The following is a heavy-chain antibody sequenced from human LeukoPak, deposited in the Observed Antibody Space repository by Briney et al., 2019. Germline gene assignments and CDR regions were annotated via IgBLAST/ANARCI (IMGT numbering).Heavy chain of an antibody. D-gene: IGHD2-8*01. CDR3: ARGADGVHYDDEFVDL. V-gene: IGHV3-21*01. J-gene: IGHJ5*02. CDR1: GFTFNRYN. Sequence: GGSLRLSCAASGFTFNRYNMNWVRRAPGKGLEWVSSISTSSSYIYYADSVRGRFTISRDNAKNSLYLQMNSLRAEDTAVYSCARGADGVHYDDEFVDLWGQGTLLTVSS. CDR2: ISTSSSYI.